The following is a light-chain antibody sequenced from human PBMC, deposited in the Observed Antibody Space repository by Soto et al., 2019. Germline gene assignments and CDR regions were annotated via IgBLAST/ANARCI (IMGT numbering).Light chain of an antibody. CDR1: QSVSSY. J-gene: IGKJ4*01. Sequence: EIVLTQPPATLSLSPEERATLSCRASQSVSSYLAWYQQKPGQAPRLLIYDASNRATGIPARFSGSESGTGFTLTISSLEPEDFAVYYCQQRSNWLLTFGGGTKV. V-gene: IGKV3-11*01. CDR3: QQRSNWLLT. CDR2: DAS.